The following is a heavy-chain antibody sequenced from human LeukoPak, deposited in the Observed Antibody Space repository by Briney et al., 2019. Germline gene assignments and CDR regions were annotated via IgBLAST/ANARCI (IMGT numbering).Heavy chain of an antibody. D-gene: IGHD3/OR15-3a*01. CDR1: GFTFSSYG. CDR2: IRYDGSSK. Sequence: GGSLRLSCAASGFTFSSYGMHWVRQAPGKGLEWVAFIRYDGSSKYYADSVKGRFTISRDNSKNTLYLQMNRLRAEDTAVYYCTTELYDFYFDYWGQGTLVTVSS. V-gene: IGHV3-30*02. CDR3: TTELYDFYFDY. J-gene: IGHJ4*02.